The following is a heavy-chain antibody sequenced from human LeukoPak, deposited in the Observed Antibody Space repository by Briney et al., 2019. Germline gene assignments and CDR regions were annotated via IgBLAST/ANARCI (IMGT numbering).Heavy chain of an antibody. J-gene: IGHJ4*02. Sequence: QPGGSLRLSCAASGFTFSRYWMSWVCDAPGKRLEWVANKKRDASEQYFVGSVRGPITNSTDNAKYSLYLHTDGLTAADTAVYDCARPSSFAFDYWGQGTLVTVSS. D-gene: IGHD2-2*01. CDR1: GFTFSRYW. CDR3: ARPSSFAFDY. CDR2: KKRDASEQ. V-gene: IGHV3-7*01.